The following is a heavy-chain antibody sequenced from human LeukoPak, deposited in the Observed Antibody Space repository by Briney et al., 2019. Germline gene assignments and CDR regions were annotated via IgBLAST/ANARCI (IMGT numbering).Heavy chain of an antibody. CDR1: GLTFSNAW. D-gene: IGHD5-18*01. V-gene: IGHV3-7*01. J-gene: IGHJ3*02. Sequence: PGGSLRLSCAASGLTFSNAWMSWVRQAPGKGLEWVANIKQDGSEKYYADSVKGRFTISRDNAKNSLYLQMNSLRAEDTAVYYCARARGGYGYAFDIWGQGTMVTVFS. CDR2: IKQDGSEK. CDR3: ARARGGYGYAFDI.